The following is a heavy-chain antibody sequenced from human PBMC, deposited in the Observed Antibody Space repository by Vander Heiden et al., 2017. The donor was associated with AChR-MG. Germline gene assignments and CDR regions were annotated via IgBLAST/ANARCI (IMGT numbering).Heavy chain of an antibody. V-gene: IGHV4-4*07. CDR3: ARHESDIYCSGGSCYSGYYYGMDV. J-gene: IGHJ6*02. D-gene: IGHD2-15*01. CDR1: GGSISSYY. Sequence: QVQLQESGPGLVKPSETLSLTCTVSGGSISSYYWSWIRQPAGKGLEWIGRIYTSGSTTYNPSLKSRVTMSVDTSKNQFSLKLSSVTAADTAVYYCARHESDIYCSGGSCYSGYYYGMDVWGQGTTVTVSS. CDR2: IYTSGST.